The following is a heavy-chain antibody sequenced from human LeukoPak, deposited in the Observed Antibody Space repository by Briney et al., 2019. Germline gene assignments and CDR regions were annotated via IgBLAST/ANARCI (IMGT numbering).Heavy chain of an antibody. CDR1: GGSFSGYY. CDR3: ARARYCSSTSCYGGILDY. D-gene: IGHD2-2*01. J-gene: IGHJ4*02. V-gene: IGHV4-34*01. CDR2: INHSGST. Sequence: SETLSLTCAVYGGSFSGYYWSRIRQPPGKGLEWIGEINHSGSTNYNPSLKSRVTISVDTSKNQFSLKLSSVTAADTAVYYCARARYCSSTSCYGGILDYWGQGTLVTVSS.